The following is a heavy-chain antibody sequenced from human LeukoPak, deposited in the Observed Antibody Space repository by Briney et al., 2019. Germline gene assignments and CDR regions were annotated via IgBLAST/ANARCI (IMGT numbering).Heavy chain of an antibody. J-gene: IGHJ6*02. CDR3: ARGSSGWFGVYGMDV. CDR2: IWYDGSNK. V-gene: IGHV3-33*01. D-gene: IGHD3-10*01. CDR1: GFTFSSYG. Sequence: GGSLRLSCAASGFTFSSYGMHWVRKAPGKGLEWVAVIWYDGSNKYYADSVKGRFTISRDNSKNTLYLQMNSLRAEDTAVYYCARGSSGWFGVYGMDVWGQGTTVTVSS.